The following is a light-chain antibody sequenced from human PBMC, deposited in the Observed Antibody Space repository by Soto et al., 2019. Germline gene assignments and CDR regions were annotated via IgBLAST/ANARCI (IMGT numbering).Light chain of an antibody. Sequence: QSALTQPASVSGSPGQSITISCTGTSSDVGGYNYVSWYQQHPGKAPKLMIYDVSNRPSGVSNRFSGSKSGNTASLTIIGPQAEDEADYYCSSYTSSSTRVFGTGTKVTV. CDR1: SSDVGGYNY. J-gene: IGLJ1*01. V-gene: IGLV2-14*01. CDR2: DVS. CDR3: SSYTSSSTRV.